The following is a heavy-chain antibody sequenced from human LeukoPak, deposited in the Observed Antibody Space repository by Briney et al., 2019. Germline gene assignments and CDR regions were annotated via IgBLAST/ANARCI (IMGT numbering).Heavy chain of an antibody. Sequence: GGSLRLSCAASGFTFSSYGMSWVRQAPGKGLEWVSAISGSGGSTYYADSVKGRFTISRDNSKNTLYLQMNSLRAEDTAVYYCAKPGYCSGGSCYGGLSDAFDIWGQGTMVTVSS. CDR3: AKPGYCSGGSCYGGLSDAFDI. D-gene: IGHD2-15*01. V-gene: IGHV3-23*01. CDR1: GFTFSSYG. CDR2: ISGSGGST. J-gene: IGHJ3*02.